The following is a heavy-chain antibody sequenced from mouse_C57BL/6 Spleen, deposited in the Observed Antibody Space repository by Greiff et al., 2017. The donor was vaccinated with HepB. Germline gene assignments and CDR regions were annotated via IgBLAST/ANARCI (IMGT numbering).Heavy chain of an antibody. CDR3: ARSNYGSYAMDY. CDR1: GYTFTSYW. Sequence: QVQLQQPGAELVMPGASVKLSCKASGYTFTSYWMHWVKQRPGQGLEWIGEIDPSDSYTNYNQKFKGKSTFTVDKSSSTAYMQLSSLTSEDSAVYYCARSNYGSYAMDYWGQGTSVTVSS. V-gene: IGHV1-69*01. D-gene: IGHD1-1*01. CDR2: IDPSDSYT. J-gene: IGHJ4*01.